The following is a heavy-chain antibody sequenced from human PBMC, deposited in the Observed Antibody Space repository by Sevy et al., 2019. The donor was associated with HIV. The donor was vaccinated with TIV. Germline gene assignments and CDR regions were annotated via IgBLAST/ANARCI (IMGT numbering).Heavy chain of an antibody. CDR2: ISGSGGYT. V-gene: IGHV3-23*01. J-gene: IGHJ6*02. D-gene: IGHD2-15*01. CDR1: EFTFSSYA. CDR3: AKGFCSGATCPRDYYYYGMDV. Sequence: GGSLRLSCSASEFTFSSYAMSWVRQAPGKGLEWVSSISGSGGYTYYADLVEGRFIISRDNSKNTLSVQMNSLRAEDTAVYYCAKGFCSGATCPRDYYYYGMDVWGQGTTVTVSS.